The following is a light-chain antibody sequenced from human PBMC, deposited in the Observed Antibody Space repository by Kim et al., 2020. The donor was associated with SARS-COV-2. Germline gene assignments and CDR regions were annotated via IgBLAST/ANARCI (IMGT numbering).Light chain of an antibody. CDR3: QQYDSSPLT. J-gene: IGKJ4*01. CDR1: QSVSSSY. V-gene: IGKV3-20*01. CDR2: TAT. Sequence: SPGERATLSCRASQSVSSSYLAWYQQKPGQAPRLLMYTATNRATGIPYRFSGSASGTDFTLTISRLEPEDFAVYYCQQYDSSPLTFGGGTKVDIK.